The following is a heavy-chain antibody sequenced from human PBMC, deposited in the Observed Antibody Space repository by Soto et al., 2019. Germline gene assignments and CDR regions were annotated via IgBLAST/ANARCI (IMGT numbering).Heavy chain of an antibody. CDR3: ARLPDCTGGTSVGPFDD. CDR2: IRGSDATI. Sequence: SSGYYASWIRHAPWKGHVWLSYIRGSDATIYYADSVKCRLTVSRDNAKKSLYLQMNSLRAEDTAVSYRARLPDCTGGTSVGPFDDWGQGALVTVSS. CDR1: SSGYY. D-gene: IGHD2-8*02. J-gene: IGHJ4*02. V-gene: IGHV3-11*01.